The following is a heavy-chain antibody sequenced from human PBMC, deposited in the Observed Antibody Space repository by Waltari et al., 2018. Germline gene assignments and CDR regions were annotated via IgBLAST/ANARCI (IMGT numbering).Heavy chain of an antibody. V-gene: IGHV3-15*01. Sequence: EVQLVESGGNLVKAGGSLRLSCEVSGFTFSKIWLSWVRQAPGKGLEWVGRIKSKIDGGTTDYAAPVRGRFTISRDDSKNMFYLEMDSLKTEDTAVYYCAGGPGTYWSGLLDYWGQGTLVTVSS. CDR3: AGGPGTYWSGLLDY. D-gene: IGHD3-3*01. J-gene: IGHJ4*02. CDR2: IKSKIDGGTT. CDR1: GFTFSKIW.